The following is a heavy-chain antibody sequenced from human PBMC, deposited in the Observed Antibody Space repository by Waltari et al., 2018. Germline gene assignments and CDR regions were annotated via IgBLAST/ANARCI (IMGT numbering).Heavy chain of an antibody. V-gene: IGHV4-39*07. J-gene: IGHJ4*02. CDR2: IYYSGST. Sequence: QLQLQESGPGLVKPSETLSLPCTVSGGSISSSRYYWGWIRQPPGKGLEWIGSIYYSGSTYYNPSLKSRVNISVDTSKNQFSLKLSSVTAADTAVYYCASQWELPHYFDYWGQGTLVTVSS. CDR3: ASQWELPHYFDY. CDR1: GGSISSSRYY. D-gene: IGHD1-26*01.